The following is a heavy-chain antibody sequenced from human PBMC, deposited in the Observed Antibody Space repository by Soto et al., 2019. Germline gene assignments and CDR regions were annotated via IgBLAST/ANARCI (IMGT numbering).Heavy chain of an antibody. CDR2: ISGSGGST. J-gene: IGHJ4*02. Sequence: GGSLRLSCAASGFTFSSYAMSWVRQAPGKGLEWVSAISGSGGSTYYADSVKGRFTISRDNSKNTLYLQMNSLRAEDTAVYYCAKDRVGIAAAGYYFDYWGQGTLVTVSS. D-gene: IGHD6-13*01. V-gene: IGHV3-23*01. CDR1: GFTFSSYA. CDR3: AKDRVGIAAAGYYFDY.